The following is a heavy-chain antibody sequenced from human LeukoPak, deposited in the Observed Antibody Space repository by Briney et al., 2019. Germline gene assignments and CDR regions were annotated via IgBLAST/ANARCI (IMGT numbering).Heavy chain of an antibody. Sequence: GASVKVSCKASGGTFSSYAISWVRQAPGQGLEWMGIINPSGGSTSYTQKFQGRVTMTRDTSTTTVYMELSSLRSQDTAVYYCARHKEVGDYYYFDHWGQGTLVTVSS. CDR3: ARHKEVGDYYYFDH. J-gene: IGHJ4*02. CDR2: INPSGGST. CDR1: GGTFSSYA. V-gene: IGHV1-46*01. D-gene: IGHD2/OR15-2a*01.